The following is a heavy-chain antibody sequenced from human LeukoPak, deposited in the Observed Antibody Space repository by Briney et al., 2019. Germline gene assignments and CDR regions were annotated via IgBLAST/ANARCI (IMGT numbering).Heavy chain of an antibody. Sequence: SCKASGGTFSSYAMHWVRQAPGKGLEWVAVISYDGSNKYYADSVKGRFTISRDNSKNTLYLQMNSLRAEDTAVYYCARDSGRGGDLGLASDYWGQGTLVTVSS. V-gene: IGHV3-30-3*01. CDR2: ISYDGSNK. J-gene: IGHJ4*02. CDR3: ARDSGRGGDLGLASDY. D-gene: IGHD3-10*01. CDR1: GGTFSSYA.